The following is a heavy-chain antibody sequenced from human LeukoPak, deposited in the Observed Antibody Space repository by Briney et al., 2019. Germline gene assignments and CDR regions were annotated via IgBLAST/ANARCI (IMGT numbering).Heavy chain of an antibody. V-gene: IGHV3-33*01. CDR2: IWYDGSNK. CDR3: ARGFGYSYGYGRSTFDY. J-gene: IGHJ4*02. CDR1: GFTFSSYG. Sequence: GGSLRLSCAASGFTFSSYGMHWVRQAPGKGLEWVAVIWYDGSNKYYADSVKGRFTISRDNSKNTLYLQMNSLRAEDTAVYYCARGFGYSYGYGRSTFDYWGQGTLVTVSS. D-gene: IGHD5-18*01.